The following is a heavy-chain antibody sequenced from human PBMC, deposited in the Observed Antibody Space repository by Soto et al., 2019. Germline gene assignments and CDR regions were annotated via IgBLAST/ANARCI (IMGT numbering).Heavy chain of an antibody. J-gene: IGHJ4*02. V-gene: IGHV1-2*02. CDR1: GYTFTGHY. Sequence: ASVKVSCKASGYTFTGHYIHWVRQAPEQGPEWMGEVGPETGATRYAQKFQGRVTMTRDMSITTVYMELNNLSPDDPAVYYCGRGRSGQRVVFYWGQGTPVTVSS. D-gene: IGHD1-26*01. CDR2: VGPETGAT. CDR3: GRGRSGQRVVFY.